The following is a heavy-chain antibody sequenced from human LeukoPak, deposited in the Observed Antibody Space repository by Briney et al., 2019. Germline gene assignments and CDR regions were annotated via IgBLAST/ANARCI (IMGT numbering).Heavy chain of an antibody. CDR1: GFSFRSYL. V-gene: IGHV3-7*01. Sequence: GGSLRLSCAASGFSFRSYLMSWVRQAPGKGMEWVANIKEDGSEKGYVDSVKGRFTISRDNAKNSVYLQMNSLRAEDTAVYYCARRAYCGGDCFSFDYWGQGTLVTVSS. J-gene: IGHJ4*02. CDR3: ARRAYCGGDCFSFDY. CDR2: IKEDGSEK. D-gene: IGHD2-21*02.